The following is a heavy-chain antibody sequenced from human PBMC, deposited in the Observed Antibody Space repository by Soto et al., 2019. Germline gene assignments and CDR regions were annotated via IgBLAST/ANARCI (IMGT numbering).Heavy chain of an antibody. CDR2: INHSGST. J-gene: IGHJ6*02. V-gene: IGHV4-34*01. CDR3: ARGWRQTQCSYYYYYGMDV. D-gene: IGHD1-1*01. CDR1: GGSFSGYY. Sequence: QVQLQQWGAGLLKPSETLSLTCAVYGGSFSGYYWSWIRQPPGKGLEWIGEINHSGSTNYNPSLKSRVTISVDTSKNQFSLKLSSVNAADTAVYYCARGWRQTQCSYYYYYGMDVWGQGTTVTVSS.